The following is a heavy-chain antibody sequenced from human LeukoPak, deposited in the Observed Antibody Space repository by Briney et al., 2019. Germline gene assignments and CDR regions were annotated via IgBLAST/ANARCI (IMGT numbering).Heavy chain of an antibody. J-gene: IGHJ4*02. CDR3: ARDRYYYDSSGYYPLDY. CDR2: IYTSGST. D-gene: IGHD3-22*01. V-gene: IGHV4-4*07. CDR1: GGSISSYY. Sequence: SETLSLTCTVSGGSISSYYWSWIRQLAGKGLEWIGRIYTSGSTNYNPSLKSRVTMSVDTSKNQFSLKLSSVTAADTAVYYCARDRYYYDSSGYYPLDYWGQGTLVTVSS.